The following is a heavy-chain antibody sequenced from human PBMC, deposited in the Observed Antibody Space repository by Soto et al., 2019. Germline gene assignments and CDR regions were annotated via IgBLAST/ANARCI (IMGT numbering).Heavy chain of an antibody. V-gene: IGHV4-4*07. CDR2: IYSSGSA. J-gene: IGHJ4*02. D-gene: IGHD3-3*01. Sequence: SETLSLTCTVSGASIRSGYWNWIRQPAGKGLEWIGRIYSSGSANYNPSLQSRVIMSVDTSKNQFSLKLSSVTAADPAVYYCAREIDFYYFDYWGQGAPVTVSS. CDR1: GASIRSGY. CDR3: AREIDFYYFDY.